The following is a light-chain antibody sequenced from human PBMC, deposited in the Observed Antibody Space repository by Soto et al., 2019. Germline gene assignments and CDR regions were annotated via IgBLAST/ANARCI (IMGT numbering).Light chain of an antibody. Sequence: DIQMTQSPSTLSASVGDRVTITCRASQSISSWLAWYQQKPGKAPKLLIYDASSLESGVPSRFSGSGSGTEFSLTISSLQPDDFATYYCQEDNSYSSWTFCQGTKVEIK. CDR2: DAS. J-gene: IGKJ1*01. CDR3: QEDNSYSSWT. V-gene: IGKV1-5*01. CDR1: QSISSW.